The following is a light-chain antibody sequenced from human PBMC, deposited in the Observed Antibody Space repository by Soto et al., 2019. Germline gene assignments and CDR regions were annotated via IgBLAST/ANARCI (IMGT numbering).Light chain of an antibody. CDR3: QQRSNWPLLT. V-gene: IGKV3-11*01. CDR1: QSVSSY. Sequence: EIVLTQSPATLSLSPGERATLSCRASQSVSSYLSWYQQKPGQAPRLLISDASNRATGIPARFSGSGSGTDFTLTISSLESEDSAGYYCQQRSNWPLLTFGGGTKGEIK. J-gene: IGKJ4*01. CDR2: DAS.